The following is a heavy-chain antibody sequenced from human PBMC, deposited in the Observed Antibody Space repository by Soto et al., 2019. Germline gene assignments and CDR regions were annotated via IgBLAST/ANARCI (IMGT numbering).Heavy chain of an antibody. J-gene: IGHJ6*02. CDR2: MSAYNGNT. Sequence: ASVKVSCKASGYTFSSYGISWVRQAPGQGLEWMGWMSAYNGNTNYAQKLQDRVTMTTDTSTSTAYMELRSLRSDDTAVYYCAKRWQAYCRLSSCYYGMDVWGQGTTVTVSS. D-gene: IGHD2-2*01. CDR3: AKRWQAYCRLSSCYYGMDV. V-gene: IGHV1-18*01. CDR1: GYTFSSYG.